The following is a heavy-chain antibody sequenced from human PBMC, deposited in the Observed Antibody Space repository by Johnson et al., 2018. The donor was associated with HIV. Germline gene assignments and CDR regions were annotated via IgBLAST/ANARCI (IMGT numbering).Heavy chain of an antibody. CDR3: ARRWSSSSCSHGAFDI. V-gene: IGHV3-53*01. D-gene: IGHD2-2*01. J-gene: IGHJ3*02. CDR2: LYSAGRT. Sequence: EQLVESGGDLIQPGGSLRLSCAASGVTVSITYLSLVRHPPGKGLEWLSVLYSAGRTYYADSVQVLFTISIDGSKNTLFLQMNSLRAEDTAVYYCARRWSSSSCSHGAFDIWGQGTVVTVSS. CDR1: GVTVSITY.